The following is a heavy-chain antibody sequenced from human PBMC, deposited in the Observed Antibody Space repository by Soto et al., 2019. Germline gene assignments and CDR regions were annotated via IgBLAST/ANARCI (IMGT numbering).Heavy chain of an antibody. CDR2: IYGRGST. CDR3: ARQDTTLNWFDP. Sequence: QMQLQESGPGLGKPSETLSLTCTVSGGSISSSSYYWGWIRQPPGKGLEWIGSIYGRGSTYYNPSLKSRVTISVDMSQNQFSLKLRSVTAAYTAVYYCARQDTTLNWFDPWGQGTLVTVSS. V-gene: IGHV4-39*01. J-gene: IGHJ5*02. D-gene: IGHD1-26*01. CDR1: GGSISSSSYY.